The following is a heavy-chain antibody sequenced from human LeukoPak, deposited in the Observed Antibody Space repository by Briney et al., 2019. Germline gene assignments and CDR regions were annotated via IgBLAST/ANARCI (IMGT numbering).Heavy chain of an antibody. Sequence: GGSLRLSCAASGVISTDAWLSWVRQAPGKGLEWVGRIKGKVDGGTTDYAAPVKGRFTISRDDSQTTVFLQMNSLKTEDTAVYCTAGVGTSDHDYWGQGNLVTVSS. V-gene: IGHV3-15*01. D-gene: IGHD4-23*01. CDR3: AGVGTSDHDY. CDR1: GVISTDAW. CDR2: IKGKVDGGTT. J-gene: IGHJ4*02.